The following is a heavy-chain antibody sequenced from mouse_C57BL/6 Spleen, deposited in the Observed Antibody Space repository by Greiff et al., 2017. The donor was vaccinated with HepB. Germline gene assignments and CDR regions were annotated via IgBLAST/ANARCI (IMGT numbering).Heavy chain of an antibody. CDR2: IDPETGGT. CDR3: TRGITTVVAPYAMDY. D-gene: IGHD1-1*01. Sequence: VQLQQSGAELVRPGASVTLSCKASGYTFTDYEMHWVRQTPVHGLEWIGAIDPETGGTAYNQKFKGKAILTADKSSSTAYMELRSLTSEDSAVYYCTRGITTVVAPYAMDYWGQGTSVTVSS. J-gene: IGHJ4*01. V-gene: IGHV1-15*01. CDR1: GYTFTDYE.